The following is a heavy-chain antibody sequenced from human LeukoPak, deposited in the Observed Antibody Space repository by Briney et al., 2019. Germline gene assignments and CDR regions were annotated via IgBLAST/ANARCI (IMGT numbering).Heavy chain of an antibody. CDR1: GFIFSSYS. J-gene: IGHJ6*02. Sequence: GGSLRLSCAASGFIFSSYSMSWVRQAPGKGLEWVSVISGSGGNTYYADSVKGRFTISKDNSKNTVYLQMSSLRVDDTAVYYCAKAASSSWPSYYYGMDVWGQGTTVTVSS. D-gene: IGHD6-13*01. V-gene: IGHV3-23*01. CDR2: ISGSGGNT. CDR3: AKAASSSWPSYYYGMDV.